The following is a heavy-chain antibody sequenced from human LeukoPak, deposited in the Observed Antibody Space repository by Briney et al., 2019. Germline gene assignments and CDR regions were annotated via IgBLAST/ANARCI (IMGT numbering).Heavy chain of an antibody. CDR3: AREAVEGIVVALDS. J-gene: IGHJ4*02. V-gene: IGHV3-21*01. Sequence: GGSLRLSCAASGFTFSSYIMNWVRQAPGKGLEWVSSISSGSIYIYYADSVKGRFTISRDNAKNSLYLQVNSLRAEDTAVYYCAREAVEGIVVALDSWGQGTLVAVSS. D-gene: IGHD2-21*01. CDR1: GFTFSSYI. CDR2: ISSGSIYI.